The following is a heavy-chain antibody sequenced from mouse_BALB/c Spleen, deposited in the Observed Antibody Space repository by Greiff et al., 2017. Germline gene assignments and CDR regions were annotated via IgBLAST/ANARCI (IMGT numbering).Heavy chain of an antibody. CDR2: ISSGSSTI. J-gene: IGHJ2*01. CDR1: GFTFSSFG. D-gene: IGHD2-14*01. CDR3: ARDRYDGPFDY. Sequence: EVQRVESGGGLVQPGGSRKLSCAASGFTFSSFGMHWVRQAPEKGLEWVAYISSGSSTIYYADTVKGRFTISRDNPKNTLFLQMTSLRSEDTAMYYCARDRYDGPFDYWGQGTTLTVSS. V-gene: IGHV5-17*02.